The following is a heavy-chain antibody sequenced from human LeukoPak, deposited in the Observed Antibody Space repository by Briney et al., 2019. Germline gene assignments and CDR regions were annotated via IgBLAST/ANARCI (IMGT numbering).Heavy chain of an antibody. D-gene: IGHD1-1*01. V-gene: IGHV3-66*01. CDR2: IYSGGKT. CDR1: GFTFSSKY. CDR3: ARAPTGTSLLVFDI. J-gene: IGHJ3*02. Sequence: GGSLRLSCAASGFTFSSKYMSWVRQAPGKGLEWVSVIYSGGKTYYSDSVKGRFTISRDNYKNKQYLQMNSLRVADTAVYYCARAPTGTSLLVFDIWGQGAMVTVSS.